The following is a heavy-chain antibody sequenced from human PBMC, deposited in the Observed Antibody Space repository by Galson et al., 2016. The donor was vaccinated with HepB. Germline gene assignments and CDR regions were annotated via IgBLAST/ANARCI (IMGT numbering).Heavy chain of an antibody. J-gene: IGHJ6*02. CDR1: IFTFTNYT. CDR3: ARVGLPDSYYYGMDV. V-gene: IGHV3-30-3*01. CDR2: ISYDGGNR. Sequence: SLRLSCAASIFTFTNYTFHWVRQAPGKGLEWVAVISYDGGNRYYADSVKGRFTISRDNSKRTVYLQMNSLRPEDTAVYYCARVGLPDSYYYGMDVWGQGTTVTVAS. D-gene: IGHD3-16*01.